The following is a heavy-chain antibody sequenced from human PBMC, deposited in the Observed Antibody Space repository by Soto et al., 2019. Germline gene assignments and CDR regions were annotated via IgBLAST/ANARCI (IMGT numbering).Heavy chain of an antibody. Sequence: ASVKVSCKVSGYTFTSYYMHWVRQAPGQGLEWMGIINPSGGSTSYAQKFQGRVTMTRDTSTSTVYMELSSLRSEDTAVYYCAREPGGCTNGVCYTDNWFDPWGQGTLVTVSS. CDR1: GYTFTSYY. D-gene: IGHD2-8*01. CDR2: INPSGGST. V-gene: IGHV1-46*01. CDR3: AREPGGCTNGVCYTDNWFDP. J-gene: IGHJ5*02.